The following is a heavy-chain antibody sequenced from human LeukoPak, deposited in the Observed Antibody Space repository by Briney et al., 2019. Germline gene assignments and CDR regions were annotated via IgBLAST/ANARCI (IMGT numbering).Heavy chain of an antibody. CDR1: GGSFSGYY. D-gene: IGHD3-22*01. CDR2: INHSGST. CDR3: ARVVHYYDSSGYPVIDY. Sequence: SETLSLTCAVYGGSFSGYYCSWIRQPPGKGLEWIGEINHSGSTNYNPSLKSRVTISVDTSKNQFSLKLSSLTAADTAVYYCARVVHYYDSSGYPVIDYWGQGTLVTVSS. J-gene: IGHJ4*02. V-gene: IGHV4-34*01.